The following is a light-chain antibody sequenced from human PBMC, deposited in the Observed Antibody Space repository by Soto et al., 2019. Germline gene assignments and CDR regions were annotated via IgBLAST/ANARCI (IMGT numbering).Light chain of an antibody. J-gene: IGKJ1*01. CDR3: QQADTFPIA. CDR1: QGISRS. CDR2: SAS. V-gene: IGKV1D-12*01. Sequence: VKHSAASVSVSVGDRVTITCQASQGISRSLAWYQQKPGKAPKLLIYSASSLQSGVPSRFSGSGFGTDFTLTFSSLQPEDFATYYCQQADTFPIAFAQGTKVAIK.